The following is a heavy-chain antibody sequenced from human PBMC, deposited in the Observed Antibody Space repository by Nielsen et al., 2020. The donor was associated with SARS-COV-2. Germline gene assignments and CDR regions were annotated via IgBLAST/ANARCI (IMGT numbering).Heavy chain of an antibody. Sequence: SETLSLTCTVSGGSVSSGSYYWSWIRQPPGKGLEWIGYIYYSGSTNYNPSLKSRVTISVDTSKNQFSLKLSSVTAADTAVYYCARNAPRRYYFDYWGQGTLVTVSS. CDR1: GGSVSSGSYY. V-gene: IGHV4-61*01. J-gene: IGHJ4*02. CDR3: ARNAPRRYYFDY. D-gene: IGHD2-2*01. CDR2: IYYSGST.